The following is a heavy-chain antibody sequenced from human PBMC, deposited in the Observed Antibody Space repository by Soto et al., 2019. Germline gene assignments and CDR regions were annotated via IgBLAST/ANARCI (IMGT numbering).Heavy chain of an antibody. J-gene: IGHJ6*02. CDR2: IIPIFGTA. D-gene: IGHD3-22*01. CDR3: ARVRDDSSGYQALGMDV. Sequence: SVKVSCKASGGTFSSYAISWVRQAPGQGLEWMGGIIPIFGTANYAQKFQGRVTITADESTSTAYMELSSLRSEDTAVYYCARVRDDSSGYQALGMDVWGQGTTVTVSS. CDR1: GGTFSSYA. V-gene: IGHV1-69*13.